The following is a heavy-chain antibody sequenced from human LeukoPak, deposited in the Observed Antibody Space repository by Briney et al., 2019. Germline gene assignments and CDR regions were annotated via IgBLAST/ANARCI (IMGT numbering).Heavy chain of an antibody. CDR2: ISINGGTT. V-gene: IGHV3-23*01. Sequence: PGGSLRLSCAASGITLNNNAMSWVRQAPGKGPEWVSSISINGGTTYYADSVKGRFTISRDNSKNTLYLQMNSLGAEDTAVYYCAKDLRSLYESGNYGWFDPWGQGALVTVSS. CDR1: GITLNNNA. D-gene: IGHD3-10*01. J-gene: IGHJ5*02. CDR3: AKDLRSLYESGNYGWFDP.